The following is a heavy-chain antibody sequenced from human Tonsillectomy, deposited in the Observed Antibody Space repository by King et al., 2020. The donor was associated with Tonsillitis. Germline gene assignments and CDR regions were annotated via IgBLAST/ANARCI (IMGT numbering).Heavy chain of an antibody. CDR1: GFTFSTYG. CDR3: AKVRAMVRGVMIRSHYYYYGMDV. V-gene: IGHV3-30*18. J-gene: IGHJ6*02. Sequence: VQLVESGGGVVQPGRSLRLSCAASGFTFSTYGMHWVRQAPGKGLEWVAVISYDGSDKYYADSVKGRFTISRDNSKNTLYLQMNSLRAEDTAVYYCAKVRAMVRGVMIRSHYYYYGMDVWGQGTTVTVSS. CDR2: ISYDGSDK. D-gene: IGHD3-10*01.